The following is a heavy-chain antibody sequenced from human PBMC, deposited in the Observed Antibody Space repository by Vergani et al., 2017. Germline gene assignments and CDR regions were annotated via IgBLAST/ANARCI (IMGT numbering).Heavy chain of an antibody. V-gene: IGHV3-33*01. Sequence: HVSLVESGGGVVQPGRSLRLSCAASGFTFNQYGMHWVRQAPGKGLEWVAVTWYDGNNKQYADSVKGRFTISRDNSKSTMYLQMNSLRDEDTGVYYCARDLRLLYNRFDPWGQGTLVTVSS. J-gene: IGHJ5*02. CDR1: GFTFNQYG. D-gene: IGHD1-14*01. CDR3: ARDLRLLYNRFDP. CDR2: TWYDGNNK.